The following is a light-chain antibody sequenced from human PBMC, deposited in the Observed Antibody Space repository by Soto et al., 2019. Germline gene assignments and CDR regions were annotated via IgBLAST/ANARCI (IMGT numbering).Light chain of an antibody. CDR2: GNT. Sequence: QSVLTQPPSVSGAPGQRVTISCTGSSSNIGAGSDVHWYQQLPGTAPKLLIYGNTNRPSGVPDRFSGSKSGTSASLAITGLQAEDEADYYCQSYASSLSVYVFGTGTQLTVL. J-gene: IGLJ1*01. V-gene: IGLV1-40*01. CDR1: SSNIGAGSD. CDR3: QSYASSLSVYV.